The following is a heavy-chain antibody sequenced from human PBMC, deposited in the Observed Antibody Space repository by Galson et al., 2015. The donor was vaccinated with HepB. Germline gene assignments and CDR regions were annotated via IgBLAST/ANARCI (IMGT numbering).Heavy chain of an antibody. D-gene: IGHD5-18*01. CDR3: ARDQRYSYGPDY. Sequence: SLRLSCAASGFTFSSYAMSWIRQAPGKGLEWVSSISSSSSYIYYADSVKGRFTISRDNAKNSLYLQMNSLRAEDTAVYYCARDQRYSYGPDYWGQGTLVTVSS. CDR2: ISSSSSYI. J-gene: IGHJ4*02. CDR1: GFTFSSYA. V-gene: IGHV3-21*01.